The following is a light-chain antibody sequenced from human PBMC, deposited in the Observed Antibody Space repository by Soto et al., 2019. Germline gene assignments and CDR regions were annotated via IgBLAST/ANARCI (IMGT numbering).Light chain of an antibody. V-gene: IGKV3-20*01. J-gene: IGKJ4*01. Sequence: EIVLTQSPGTLSLSPGERATLSCRASQSVSSNYLVWYQQKPAQAPRLLIYGASSRATGIPDRFSGSGSGTDFTLTISRLEPEDFAVYYCQQYGSSPLTFGGGTKVEIK. CDR1: QSVSSNY. CDR2: GAS. CDR3: QQYGSSPLT.